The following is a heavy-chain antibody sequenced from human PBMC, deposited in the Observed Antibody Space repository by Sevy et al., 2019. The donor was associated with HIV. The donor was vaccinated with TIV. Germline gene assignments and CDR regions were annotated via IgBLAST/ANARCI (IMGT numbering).Heavy chain of an antibody. J-gene: IGHJ3*02. CDR3: ARDLSHTGRFGAFDI. CDR2: ISAHNGNT. CDR1: GYTFTNYG. D-gene: IGHD3-3*01. Sequence: ASVKVSCKASGYTFTNYGISWVRQAPGQGLEWMGWISAHNGNTNYAQKLQGRVTMTTDTSTSTASMELRSLSSDDTAVYYCARDLSHTGRFGAFDIWGQGTMVTVSS. V-gene: IGHV1-18*01.